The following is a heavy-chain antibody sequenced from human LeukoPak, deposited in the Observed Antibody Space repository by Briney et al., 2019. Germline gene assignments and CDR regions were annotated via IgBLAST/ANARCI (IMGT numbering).Heavy chain of an antibody. D-gene: IGHD2-2*01. V-gene: IGHV4-59*08. CDR2: IYYTGNT. CDR3: ARIVCTSATCPRRYAFDI. J-gene: IGHJ3*02. CDR1: GGSISRYY. Sequence: SETLSLTCTVSGGSISRYYWSWIRQPPGKGLEWIGYIYYTGNTNYNPSLKSRVTISVDTSKNQFSLKLTSVTAADTAVYYCARIVCTSATCPRRYAFDIWGQGTMVTVSS.